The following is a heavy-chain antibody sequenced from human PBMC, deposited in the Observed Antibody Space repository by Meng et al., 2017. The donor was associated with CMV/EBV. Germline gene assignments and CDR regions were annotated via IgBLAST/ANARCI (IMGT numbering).Heavy chain of an antibody. CDR2: INHSGST. J-gene: IGHJ4*02. D-gene: IGHD3-10*01. Sequence: QVQLQQWGSGLLKPSETLLLTCAVYGGSFSGYYWSLIRQPPGKGLEWIGEINHSGSTNYNPSLKSRVTISVDTSKNQFSLKLSSVTAADTAVYYCARESMVRGEDWGQGTLVTVSS. V-gene: IGHV4-34*01. CDR1: GGSFSGYY. CDR3: ARESMVRGED.